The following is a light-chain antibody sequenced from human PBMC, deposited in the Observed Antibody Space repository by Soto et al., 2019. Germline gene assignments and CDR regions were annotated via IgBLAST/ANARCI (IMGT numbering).Light chain of an antibody. CDR2: AVT. J-gene: IGLJ1*01. Sequence: QSVLTQPASVSGSAGQSIAISCTGSSSDVGIYNYVSWYQQHPGKVPKLIIYAVTSRPSGVSIRFSGSKSGNTASLTISGLQPEDEADYYCSSYTTSSTRVFGTGTKVTVL. V-gene: IGLV2-14*01. CDR1: SSDVGIYNY. CDR3: SSYTTSSTRV.